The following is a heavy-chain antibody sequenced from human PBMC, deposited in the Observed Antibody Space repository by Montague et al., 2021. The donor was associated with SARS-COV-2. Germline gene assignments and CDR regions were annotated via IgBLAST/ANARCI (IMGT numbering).Heavy chain of an antibody. CDR2: INHSGGT. CDR3: ARGHYSSSWYGIRYYFDY. J-gene: IGHJ4*02. D-gene: IGHD6-13*01. CDR1: GGSFSGYY. V-gene: IGHV4-34*01. Sequence: SETLSLTCAVYGGSFSGYYWSWIRQPSGKGLEWIGEINHSGGTNYNPSLKSRVTISVDTSKNQFSLKLSSVTAADTAVYYCARGHYSSSWYGIRYYFDYWGQGTLVTVSS.